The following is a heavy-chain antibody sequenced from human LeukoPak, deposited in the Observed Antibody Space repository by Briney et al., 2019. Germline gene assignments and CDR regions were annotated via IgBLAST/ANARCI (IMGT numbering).Heavy chain of an antibody. J-gene: IGHJ4*02. CDR1: GFTFRDTY. CDR3: AKDQGMSLNAFLDY. CDR2: TSSSTSYT. V-gene: IGHV3-11*05. Sequence: GGSLRLSCAVSGFTFRDTYMSWIRQAPGKGLEWVSHTSSSTSYTNYADSVKGRFTISRDSAKNSLYLQMNSLRAEDTAVYYCAKDQGMSLNAFLDYWGQGTLVTVFS.